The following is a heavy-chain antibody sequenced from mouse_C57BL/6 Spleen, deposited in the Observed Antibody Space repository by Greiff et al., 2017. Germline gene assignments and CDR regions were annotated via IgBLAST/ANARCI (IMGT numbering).Heavy chain of an antibody. D-gene: IGHD1-1*01. J-gene: IGHJ2*01. CDR3: ARGGITTVVVDD. CDR2: ISYDGSN. Sequence: EVQLQQSGPGLVKPSQSLSLTCSVTGYSITSGYYWNWIRQFPGNKLEWMGYISYDGSNNYNPSLKNRISITRDTSKNQFFLKLNSVTTEDTATYYCARGGITTVVVDDWGQGTTLTVSS. V-gene: IGHV3-6*01. CDR1: GYSITSGYY.